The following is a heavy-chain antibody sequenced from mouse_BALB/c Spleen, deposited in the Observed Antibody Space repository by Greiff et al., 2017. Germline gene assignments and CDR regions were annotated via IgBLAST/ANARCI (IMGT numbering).Heavy chain of an antibody. CDR3: ARGDYWHYFDY. CDR2: ISYSGST. D-gene: IGHD1-1*01. CDR1: GYSITSDYA. V-gene: IGHV3-2*02. J-gene: IGHJ2*01. Sequence: DVQLQESGPGLVKPSQSLSLTCTVTGYSITSDYAWNWIRQFPGNKLEWMGYISYSGSTSYNPSLKSRISITRDTSKNQFFLQLNSVTTEDTATYYCARGDYWHYFDYWGQGTTLTVSS.